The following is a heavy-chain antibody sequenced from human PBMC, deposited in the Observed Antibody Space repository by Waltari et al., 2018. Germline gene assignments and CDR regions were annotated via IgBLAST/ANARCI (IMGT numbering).Heavy chain of an antibody. CDR1: GGSFSGYY. V-gene: IGHV4-34*01. J-gene: IGHJ1*01. CDR3: ARSRGWAGTAVTTKYFQH. D-gene: IGHD4-17*01. Sequence: QVQLQQWGAGLLKPSETLSLTCAVYGGSFSGYYWSWIRQPPGKGLGWIGEINHRGSTNYNPSLKSRVTISVDTSKNQFSLKLSSVTAADTAVYYCARSRGWAGTAVTTKYFQHWGQGTLVTVSS. CDR2: INHRGST.